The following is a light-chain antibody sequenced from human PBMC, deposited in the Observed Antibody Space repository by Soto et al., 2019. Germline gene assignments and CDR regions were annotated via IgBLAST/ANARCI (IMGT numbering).Light chain of an antibody. Sequence: IVLTHSPGTLSLSPVYRATLSCRSSQSVISDYLAWYQQKPGQAPRLLIYGASGRATGIPDRFSGSGSGTDFTLTISRLEPEDFAVYYCQQYGSSPLTFGGGTKVDI. CDR1: QSVISDY. V-gene: IGKV3-20*01. J-gene: IGKJ4*01. CDR2: GAS. CDR3: QQYGSSPLT.